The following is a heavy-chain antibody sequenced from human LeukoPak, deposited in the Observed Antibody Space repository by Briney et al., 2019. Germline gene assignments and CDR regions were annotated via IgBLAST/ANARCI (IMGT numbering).Heavy chain of an antibody. CDR1: GASIDTYY. CDR2: FSYSGST. D-gene: IGHD5/OR15-5a*01. V-gene: IGHV4-59*08. CDR3: ACLSVSHNNYVDY. Sequence: PSETLSLTCTVSGASIDTYYWTWIRQPPGKGLEWIGDFSYSGSTSYSPSLKSRVTISVDTSKNQISLKLTSATAADTAFYYCACLSVSHNNYVDYWGQGILVTVSS. J-gene: IGHJ4*02.